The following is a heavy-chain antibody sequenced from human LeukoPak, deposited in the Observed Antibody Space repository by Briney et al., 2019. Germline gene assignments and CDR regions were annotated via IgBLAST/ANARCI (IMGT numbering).Heavy chain of an antibody. Sequence: GGSLRLSCAASGFTFSSYSMNWVRQAPGKGLEWVSYISSSSSTICYADSVKGRFTISRDNAKNSLYLQMNSLRDEDTAVYYCARGPHPPHYYYGSGSYYNGDYWGQGTLVTVSS. D-gene: IGHD3-10*01. J-gene: IGHJ4*02. CDR2: ISSSSSTI. CDR1: GFTFSSYS. CDR3: ARGPHPPHYYYGSGSYYNGDY. V-gene: IGHV3-48*02.